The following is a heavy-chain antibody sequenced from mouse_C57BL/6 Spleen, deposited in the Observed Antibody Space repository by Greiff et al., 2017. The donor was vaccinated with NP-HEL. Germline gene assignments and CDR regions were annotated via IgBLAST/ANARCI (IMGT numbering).Heavy chain of an antibody. CDR3: AKNWAYYAMDY. D-gene: IGHD4-1*01. CDR2: ISSGSSTI. Sequence: VMLVESGGGLVKPGGSLKLSCAASGFTFSDYGMHWVRQAPEKGLEWVAYISSGSSTIYYADTVKGRFTISRDNAKNTLFLQMTSLRSEDTSMYYCAKNWAYYAMDYWGQGTSVTVSS. J-gene: IGHJ4*01. V-gene: IGHV5-17*01. CDR1: GFTFSDYG.